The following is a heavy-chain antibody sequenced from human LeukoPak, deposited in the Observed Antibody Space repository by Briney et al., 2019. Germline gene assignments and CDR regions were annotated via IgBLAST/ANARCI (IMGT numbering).Heavy chain of an antibody. CDR3: IKDQFVFRLPAAPDS. CDR1: GFTFSSYA. Sequence: GGSLRLSCAASGFTFSSYAMHWVRQAPGKGLEWVSVISYDGSNKYYADSVKGRFTISRDNSRNTLHLKMNSLRAEDTAVYYCIKDQFVFRLPAAPDSWGQGTLVTVSS. J-gene: IGHJ5*01. D-gene: IGHD2-2*01. V-gene: IGHV3-30-3*02. CDR2: ISYDGSNK.